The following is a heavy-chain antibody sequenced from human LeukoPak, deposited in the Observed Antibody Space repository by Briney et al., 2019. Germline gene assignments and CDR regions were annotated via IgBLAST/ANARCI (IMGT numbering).Heavy chain of an antibody. CDR1: GFTVSSNY. D-gene: IGHD5-12*01. V-gene: IGHV3-53*01. Sequence: GGSLRLSCAASGFTVSSNYMSWVRQAPGKGLEWVSVIYSGGSTYYADSVKGRFTISRDNSKNTLYLQMNSLRAEDTAVYYCARGHHSGYDSRVDAFDIWGQGTMVTVSS. CDR3: ARGHHSGYDSRVDAFDI. CDR2: IYSGGST. J-gene: IGHJ3*02.